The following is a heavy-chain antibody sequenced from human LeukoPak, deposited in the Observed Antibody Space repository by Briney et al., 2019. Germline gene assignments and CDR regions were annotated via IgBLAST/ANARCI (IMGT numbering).Heavy chain of an antibody. CDR3: ARPGYDYDSSGYYYGGGYYFDY. Sequence: ASVKVSCKASGGTFSSYAISWVRQAPGQGLEWMGRIIPILGIANYAQKFQGRVTITADKSTSTAYMELSSLRSEDTAVYYCARPGYDYDSSGYYYGGGYYFDYWGQGTLVTVSS. CDR1: GGTFSSYA. CDR2: IIPILGIA. D-gene: IGHD3-22*01. J-gene: IGHJ4*02. V-gene: IGHV1-69*04.